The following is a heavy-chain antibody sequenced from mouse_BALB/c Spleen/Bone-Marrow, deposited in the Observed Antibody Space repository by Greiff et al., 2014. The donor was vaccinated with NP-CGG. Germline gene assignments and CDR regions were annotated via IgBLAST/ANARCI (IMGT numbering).Heavy chain of an antibody. V-gene: IGHV14-3*02. CDR1: GFNIKDTY. D-gene: IGHD2-2*01. J-gene: IGHJ2*01. CDR3: ASYAYGYYFDY. CDR2: IDPANGNT. Sequence: EVQLQQSGAELVKPGASVKLSCTASGFNIKDTYMHWVKQRPEQGLEWIGRIDPANGNTKYDSKFQGKATITADTSSNTAYLQLSSLTSEDTAVYYCASYAYGYYFDYWGQGTTLTVSS.